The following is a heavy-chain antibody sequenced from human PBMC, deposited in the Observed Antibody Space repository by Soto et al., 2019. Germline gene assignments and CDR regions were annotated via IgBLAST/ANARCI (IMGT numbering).Heavy chain of an antibody. CDR2: VNHNGRN. Sequence: PSETLSLTCAVYGGSFSGYFWNWIRQTPGKGLEWIGKVNHNGRNNYNPSLKSRVTISLDMSKNQISLKWTSVTAADTAVYYCARGGSSDWQVAFDFWGQGTMVTVSS. V-gene: IGHV4-34*01. CDR3: ARGGSSDWQVAFDF. CDR1: GGSFSGYF. D-gene: IGHD6-19*01. J-gene: IGHJ3*01.